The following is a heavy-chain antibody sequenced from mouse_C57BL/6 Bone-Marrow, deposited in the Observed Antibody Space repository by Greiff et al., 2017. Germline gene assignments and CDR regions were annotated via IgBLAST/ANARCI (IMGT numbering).Heavy chain of an antibody. D-gene: IGHD2-2*01. J-gene: IGHJ2*01. CDR3: ARRDSYYGYDAFDY. V-gene: IGHV1-81*01. CDR1: GYTFTSYG. Sequence: QVQLKQSGAELARPGASVKLSCKASGYTFTSYGISWVKQRTGQGLEWIGEIYPRSGNTYYNEKFKGKATLTADKSSSTAYMELRSLTSEDSAVYYCARRDSYYGYDAFDYWGRGTTLTVSS. CDR2: IYPRSGNT.